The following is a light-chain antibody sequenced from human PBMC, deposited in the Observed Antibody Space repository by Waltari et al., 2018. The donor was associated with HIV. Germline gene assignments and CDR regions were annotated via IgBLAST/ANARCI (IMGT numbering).Light chain of an antibody. CDR1: SSDVRGYTY. Sequence: QSALTQPPSASGSPGQSVTLSCTGTSSDVRGYTYVSWYQQHPGKAPKLMIYEVSKRPSGVPDRFSGSKSGNTASLTVSGLQAEDEADYYCSSYGGSNNHVVFGGGTKLTVL. V-gene: IGLV2-8*01. CDR2: EVS. CDR3: SSYGGSNNHVV. J-gene: IGLJ2*01.